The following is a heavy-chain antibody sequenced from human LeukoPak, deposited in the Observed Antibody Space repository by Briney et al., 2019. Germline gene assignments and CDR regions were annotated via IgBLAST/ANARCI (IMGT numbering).Heavy chain of an antibody. J-gene: IGHJ6*02. CDR3: VSGVAMDV. Sequence: GGSLRLSCIDSGXTFSTSELNWVRQAPGTGLEWLAFINSRNTIYYADSVRGRFTISRDNAKNSLYLQMNSLTVEDTAVYYCVSGVAMDVWGQGTTVTVSS. CDR1: GXTFSTSE. CDR2: INSRNTI. D-gene: IGHD3-10*01. V-gene: IGHV3-48*03.